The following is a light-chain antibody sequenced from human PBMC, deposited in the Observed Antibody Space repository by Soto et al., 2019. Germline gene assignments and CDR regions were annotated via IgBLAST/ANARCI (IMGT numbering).Light chain of an antibody. CDR2: EVN. CDR1: SSDVGGYNY. Sequence: QSALTQPPSASGSPGQSVAISCTGTSSDVGGYNYVSWYQQHPGKAPKLMIYEVNKRPSGVPDRFSGSKSGNTASLTVSGLQAEDEADYFCSSYSTTNTLWVFGGGTKLTVL. V-gene: IGLV2-8*01. J-gene: IGLJ3*02. CDR3: SSYSTTNTLWV.